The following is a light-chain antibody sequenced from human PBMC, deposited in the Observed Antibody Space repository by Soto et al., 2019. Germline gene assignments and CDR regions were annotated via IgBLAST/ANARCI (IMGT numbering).Light chain of an antibody. CDR2: DVG. CDR3: SSYTSSSTRV. CDR1: RSYVGAYNY. V-gene: IGLV2-14*01. J-gene: IGLJ1*01. Sequence: QSVLTQPASVSGSPGQSITISCTGTRSYVGAYNYVSWYQQHPGKAPKLIIYDVGNRPSGVSNRFSGSKSGNTASLIISGLQAEDEADYYCSSYTSSSTRVFGTGTKVTVL.